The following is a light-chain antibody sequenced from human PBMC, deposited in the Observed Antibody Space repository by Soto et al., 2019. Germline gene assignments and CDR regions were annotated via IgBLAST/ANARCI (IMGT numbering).Light chain of an antibody. CDR1: SAHSHYA. V-gene: IGLV4-69*02. Sequence: QLVLTQAPSASASLGASVRLTCTLSSAHSHYALTWHQQQPDKGPRYLMRLNRDGRHTTGDGIPDRFSGSSSGAERYLITSRLQSEDMDDYYCQTWRTGVHEVVFGGGTKLTVL. CDR2: LNRDGRH. J-gene: IGLJ3*02. CDR3: QTWRTGVHEVV.